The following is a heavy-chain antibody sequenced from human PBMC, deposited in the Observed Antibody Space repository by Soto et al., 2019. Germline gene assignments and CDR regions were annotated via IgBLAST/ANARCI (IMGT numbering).Heavy chain of an antibody. D-gene: IGHD3-10*01. CDR1: GFTFSSYD. CDR2: IGTAGDP. Sequence: EVQLVESGGDLVQPGGSLRLSCAASGFTFSSYDMHWVRQAAGQGLEWVSAIGTAGDPYYTDSAKGRFTISRENAQNSLFLQMNSLRAGDTAVDYCARGSFGAGSFRAYMDVWGRGTTVTVSS. J-gene: IGHJ6*03. V-gene: IGHV3-13*05. CDR3: ARGSFGAGSFRAYMDV.